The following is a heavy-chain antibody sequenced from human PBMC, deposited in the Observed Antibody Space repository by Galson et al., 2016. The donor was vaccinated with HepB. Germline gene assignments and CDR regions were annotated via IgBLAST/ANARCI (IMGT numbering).Heavy chain of an antibody. CDR3: ARGAVGYCTSNTCYNYFHGLDV. J-gene: IGHJ6*02. CDR1: AGNFSGYY. D-gene: IGHD2-2*02. CDR2: INHSGRT. V-gene: IGHV4-34*01. Sequence: TLSLTCAVYAGNFSGYYWSWIRQAPGKGLEWIGEINHSGRTTYNPSLMSRLTLSEDTSKHQFFLRLSSVTAADVAVYYCARGAVGYCTSNTCYNYFHGLDVWGRGTAVTVSS.